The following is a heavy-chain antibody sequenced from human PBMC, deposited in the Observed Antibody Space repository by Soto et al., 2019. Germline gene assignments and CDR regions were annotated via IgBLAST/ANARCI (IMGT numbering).Heavy chain of an antibody. V-gene: IGHV1-18*01. Sequence: QVQLVQSGAEVKKPGASVKVSCKASGYTFTSYGISWVRQAPGQGLEWMGWISAYNGNTNYAQKLQGRVTMTTDTSTSTTYMGLRSLRSGDTAVYYCAGPQSRDHYGMDVWGQGTTVTVSS. CDR3: AGPQSRDHYGMDV. J-gene: IGHJ6*02. CDR2: ISAYNGNT. CDR1: GYTFTSYG.